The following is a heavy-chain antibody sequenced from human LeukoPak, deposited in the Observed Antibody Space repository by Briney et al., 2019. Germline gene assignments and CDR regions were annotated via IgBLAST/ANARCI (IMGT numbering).Heavy chain of an antibody. CDR2: IWYDGSNK. J-gene: IGHJ4*02. D-gene: IGHD6-13*01. CDR3: ARGSTLSIAAAGTFTN. V-gene: IGHV3-33*01. Sequence: GGPLRLSCAASGFTFSSYGMHWVRQAPGKGLEWVAVIWYDGSNKYYADSVKGRFTISRDNSKNTLYLQMNSLRAEDTAVYYCARGSTLSIAAAGTFTNWGQGTLVTVSS. CDR1: GFTFSSYG.